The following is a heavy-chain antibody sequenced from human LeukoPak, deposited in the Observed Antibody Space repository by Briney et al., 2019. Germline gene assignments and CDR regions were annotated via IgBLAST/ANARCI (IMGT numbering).Heavy chain of an antibody. V-gene: IGHV4-34*01. CDR3: ARGPSIQLWSDPYYYGMDV. CDR2: INHSGST. Sequence: SETLSLTCAVYGVSFSGYYWSWIRQPPGKGLEWIGEINHSGSTNYNPSLKSRVAISVDTSKNQFSLKLSSVTAADTAVYYCARGPSIQLWSDPYYYGMDVWGQGTTVTVSS. D-gene: IGHD5-18*01. J-gene: IGHJ6*02. CDR1: GVSFSGYY.